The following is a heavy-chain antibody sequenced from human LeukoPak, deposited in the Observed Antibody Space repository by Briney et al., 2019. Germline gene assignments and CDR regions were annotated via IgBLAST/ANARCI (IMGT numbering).Heavy chain of an antibody. Sequence: SETLSLTCTVSGGSISSYYCSWIRQPPGKGLEWIGYSYYGGSTNFNPSLKSRVTISVDTSSNQFSLKLSSVTAADTAVYYCARHGRAAGGIVNWGQGTLVTVSS. CDR3: ARHGRAAGGIVN. CDR1: GGSISSYY. J-gene: IGHJ4*02. V-gene: IGHV4-59*08. D-gene: IGHD6-13*01. CDR2: SYYGGST.